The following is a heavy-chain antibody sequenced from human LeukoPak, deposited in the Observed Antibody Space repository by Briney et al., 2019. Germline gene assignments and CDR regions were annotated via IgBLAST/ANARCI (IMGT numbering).Heavy chain of an antibody. J-gene: IGHJ4*02. D-gene: IGHD5-18*01. Sequence: PSETLSLTCTVSGGSISNYYWNWIRQPPGKGLEWIGYIYNSGSSNYNPSLKSRVTISVDTSKNQFFLKLSSVTAADTAVYYCARGYSYPDYWGQGTLVTVSS. V-gene: IGHV4-59*01. CDR2: IYNSGSS. CDR3: ARGYSYPDY. CDR1: GGSISNYY.